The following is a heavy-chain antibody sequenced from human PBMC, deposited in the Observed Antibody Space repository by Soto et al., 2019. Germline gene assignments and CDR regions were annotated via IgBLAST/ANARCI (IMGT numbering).Heavy chain of an antibody. Sequence: QVQLVESGGGVVQPGRSLRLSCAASGFTFSSYGMHWVRQAPGKGLEWVAVIGNDGSNKYYADSVKGRFTISRDNSKNTLYLQMNSLRAEDTAVYYCARDRRPYYGSGSSYYYGMDVWGQGTTVTVSS. CDR3: ARDRRPYYGSGSSYYYGMDV. J-gene: IGHJ6*02. D-gene: IGHD3-10*01. CDR2: IGNDGSNK. V-gene: IGHV3-33*01. CDR1: GFTFSSYG.